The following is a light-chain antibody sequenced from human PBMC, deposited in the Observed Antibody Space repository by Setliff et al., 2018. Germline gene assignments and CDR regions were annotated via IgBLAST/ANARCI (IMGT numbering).Light chain of an antibody. CDR2: EVS. V-gene: IGLV2-14*01. J-gene: IGLJ1*01. Sequence: QPALAQPASVSGSPGQSITISCTGTSSDVGGYNYVSWYQQHPGKAPKLMIYEVSDRPSGVSNRFSGSRSGNTASLTISGLQAEDEADYYCSSYSGSSTLGFGTGTRSPS. CDR1: SSDVGGYNY. CDR3: SSYSGSSTLG.